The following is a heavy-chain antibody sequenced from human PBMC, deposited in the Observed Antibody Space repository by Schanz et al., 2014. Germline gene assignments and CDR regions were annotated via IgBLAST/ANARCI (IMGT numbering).Heavy chain of an antibody. CDR3: ARDSLRGATGGYGMDV. CDR1: GGSIRSGTYY. V-gene: IGHV4-61*02. J-gene: IGHJ6*02. D-gene: IGHD2-8*02. CDR2: VFLNGIT. Sequence: QVQLQQWGAGLLKPSETLSLTCTVSGGSIRSGTYYWSWIRQPAGKALEWVGRVFLNGITNYNPSRKSRVTISLDTSKSQFSLPLTSLTAADTAVYYCARDSLRGATGGYGMDVWGQGTTVTVSS.